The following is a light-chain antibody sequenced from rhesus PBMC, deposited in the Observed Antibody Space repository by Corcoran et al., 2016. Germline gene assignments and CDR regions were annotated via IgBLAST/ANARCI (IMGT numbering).Light chain of an antibody. V-gene: IGKV1-74*01. CDR2: KAA. Sequence: DIQMTQSPSSLSASVGDRVTISCTTSEIVENYLHWYQQKPGKAPRLLSYKAANLQSGVPSRFSGSGSLRDFTLTISNVQPEDFANYYCQHSNDIPVTFGGGTKVDLK. CDR1: EIVENY. CDR3: QHSNDIPVT. J-gene: IGKJ4*01.